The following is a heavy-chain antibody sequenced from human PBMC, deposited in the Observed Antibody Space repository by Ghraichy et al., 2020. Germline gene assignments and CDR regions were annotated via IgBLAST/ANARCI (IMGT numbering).Heavy chain of an antibody. J-gene: IGHJ5*02. CDR1: GYTFTSYG. Sequence: KVSCKTSGYTFTSYGISWVRQVPGQWLEWVGWINTNNGNANYAQKFQGRVTMTRDTSASTAYMELRSLRSDDTAVYYCARDWDYSWFDPWGQGTLVTVSS. CDR2: INTNNGNA. CDR3: ARDWDYSWFDP. D-gene: IGHD1-7*01. V-gene: IGHV1-18*01.